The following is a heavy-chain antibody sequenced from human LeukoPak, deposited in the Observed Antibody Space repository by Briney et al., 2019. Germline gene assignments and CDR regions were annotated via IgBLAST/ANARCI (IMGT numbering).Heavy chain of an antibody. Sequence: SETLSLTRTVSGGSISSYYWSWIRQPPGKGLEWIGYIYYSGSTNYNPSLKSRVTISVDTSKNQFSLKLSSVTAADTAVYYCARVSGWINNWFDPWGQGTLVTVSS. D-gene: IGHD6-19*01. CDR3: ARVSGWINNWFDP. V-gene: IGHV4-59*01. J-gene: IGHJ5*02. CDR2: IYYSGST. CDR1: GGSISSYY.